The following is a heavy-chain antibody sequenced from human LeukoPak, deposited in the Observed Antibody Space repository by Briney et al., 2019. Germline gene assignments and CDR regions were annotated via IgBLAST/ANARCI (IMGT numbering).Heavy chain of an antibody. Sequence: GGSLRLSCAASGFTFDDYAMHWVRQAPGKGLEWVSGISWNSGSIGYADSVKGRFTISRDNAKNSLYLQMNSLRAEDAALYYCAKGLSYLSSTYSYFDYWGQGTLVTVSS. CDR1: GFTFDDYA. CDR3: AKGLSYLSSTYSYFDY. D-gene: IGHD2-2*01. J-gene: IGHJ4*02. V-gene: IGHV3-9*01. CDR2: ISWNSGSI.